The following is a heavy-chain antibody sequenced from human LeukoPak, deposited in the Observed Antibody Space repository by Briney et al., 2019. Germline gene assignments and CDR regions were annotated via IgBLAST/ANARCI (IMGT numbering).Heavy chain of an antibody. CDR3: ARVDYDSSGYYGDAFDI. Sequence: PSETLSLTCTVSGGSVSSGSYYWSWIRQPPGKGLEWIGYIYYSGSTNYNPSLKSRVTISVDTSKNQFSLKLSSVTAADTAVYYCARVDYDSSGYYGDAFDIWGQGTMVTVSS. V-gene: IGHV4-61*01. CDR2: IYYSGST. CDR1: GGSVSSGSYY. D-gene: IGHD3-22*01. J-gene: IGHJ3*02.